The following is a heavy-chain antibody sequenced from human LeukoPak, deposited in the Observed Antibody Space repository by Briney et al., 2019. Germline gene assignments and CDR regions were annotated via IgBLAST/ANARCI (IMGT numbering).Heavy chain of an antibody. J-gene: IGHJ6*02. CDR2: FDPEDGET. D-gene: IGHD2-15*01. Sequence: ASVKVSCKVSGYTLTELSMHWVRQAPGKGLEWMGGFDPEDGETIYAQKFQGRVTITADESTSTAYMELSSLRSEDTAVYYCARYCSGGSCYSGFYYYYGMDVWGQGTTVTVSS. V-gene: IGHV1-24*01. CDR1: GYTLTELS. CDR3: ARYCSGGSCYSGFYYYYGMDV.